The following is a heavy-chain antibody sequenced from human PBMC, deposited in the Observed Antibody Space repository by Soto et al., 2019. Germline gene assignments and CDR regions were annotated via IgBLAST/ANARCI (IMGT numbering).Heavy chain of an antibody. CDR3: ATGDQLSAEVTGISFSF. Sequence: ASVKVSCKVSGSTFTSNGIGWVRQAPGQGLEWLGWISTYNENMDSAPKLEDRLTMTTDTSAVTAYMELRGLTFDDSAVYYCATGDQLSAEVTGISFSFWGQGTRVTVSS. J-gene: IGHJ4*02. CDR1: GSTFTSNG. V-gene: IGHV1-18*04. CDR2: ISTYNENM. D-gene: IGHD2-21*02.